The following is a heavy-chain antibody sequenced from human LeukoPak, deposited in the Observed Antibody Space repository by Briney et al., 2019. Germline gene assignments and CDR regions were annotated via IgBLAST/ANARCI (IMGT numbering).Heavy chain of an antibody. CDR2: IYTSGST. D-gene: IGHD6-13*01. CDR1: GGSISSYY. V-gene: IGHV4-4*07. J-gene: IGHJ4*02. CDR3: ARGGRAAAAPGYY. Sequence: SETLSLTWTVSGGSISSYYWSWIRQPAGKGLEWIGRIYTSGSTNYNPSLKSRVTISVDKSKNQFSLKLSSVTAADTAVYYCARGGRAAAAPGYYWGQGTLVTVSS.